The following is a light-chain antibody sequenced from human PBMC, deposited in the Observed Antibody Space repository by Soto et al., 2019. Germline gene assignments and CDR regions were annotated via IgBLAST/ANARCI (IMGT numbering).Light chain of an antibody. CDR2: GNS. V-gene: IGLV1-40*01. J-gene: IGLJ1*01. Sequence: QSVLTQPPSVSGAPGQRVAISFTGSSSNIGAGYDVHWYQHLPGTAPKLLIYGNSNRPSGVPDRFSGSRSGTSASLALTGLRVEYVAIYYCQTYASSLCGTGVFGPGTKDT. CDR3: QTYASSLCGTGV. CDR1: SSNIGAGYD.